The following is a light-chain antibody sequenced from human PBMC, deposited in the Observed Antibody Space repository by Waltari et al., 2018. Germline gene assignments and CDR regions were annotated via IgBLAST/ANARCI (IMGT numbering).Light chain of an antibody. V-gene: IGLV2-14*03. CDR2: DVR. CDR1: SSDVGGYNY. Sequence: HSALTQPASVSGSPGQSITISCTGTSSDVGGYNYVSWYQQHPGKAPKLMIYDVRTRPSGVSKLVAGSKSGNTASLTISGLQAEDEADYYCSSYISSDTLERFGGGTSLTVL. J-gene: IGLJ2*01. CDR3: SSYISSDTLER.